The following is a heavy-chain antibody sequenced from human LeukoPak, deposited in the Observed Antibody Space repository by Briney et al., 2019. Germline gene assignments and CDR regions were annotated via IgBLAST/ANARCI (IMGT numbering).Heavy chain of an antibody. Sequence: SETLSLTCTVSGGSISSSSYYWGWIRQPPGKGLEWIGSIYYSGSTYYNPSLKSRVTISVDTSKNQFSLKLSSVTAADTAVYYCARLPQKPLKGIAAAGTNYWGQGTLVTVSS. CDR1: GGSISSSSYY. D-gene: IGHD6-13*01. CDR2: IYYSGST. V-gene: IGHV4-39*01. CDR3: ARLPQKPLKGIAAAGTNY. J-gene: IGHJ4*02.